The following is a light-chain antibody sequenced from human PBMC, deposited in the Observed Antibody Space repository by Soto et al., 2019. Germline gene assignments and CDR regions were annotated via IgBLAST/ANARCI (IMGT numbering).Light chain of an antibody. CDR1: QSVSSY. CDR2: DAS. J-gene: IGKJ1*01. CDR3: QQRSNWPRT. Sequence: EIVLTQSPATLSLSPGERATLSCRASQSVSSYLAWYQQKPGQAPRLLIDDASNRATGIPDRFSGSRSGTDFTLTISSLEPEDFAVYYCQQRSNWPRTCGQGTKVEIK. V-gene: IGKV3-11*01.